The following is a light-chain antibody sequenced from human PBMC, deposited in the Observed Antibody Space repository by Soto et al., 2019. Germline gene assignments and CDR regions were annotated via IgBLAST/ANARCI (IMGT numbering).Light chain of an antibody. Sequence: NFMLTQPHSVSASPGKTVTISCTRSSGDINSNYVKWYQQRPGSAPTIVIYEDNHRPSGVPDRFSGSIDSSSKSASLIISGLQIEDEADYYCQSHDSNNNWVFGGGTKLTVL. J-gene: IGLJ3*02. CDR1: SGDINSNY. CDR3: QSHDSNNNWV. CDR2: EDN. V-gene: IGLV6-57*04.